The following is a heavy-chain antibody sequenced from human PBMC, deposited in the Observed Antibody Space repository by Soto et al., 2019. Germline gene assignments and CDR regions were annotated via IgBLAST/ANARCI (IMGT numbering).Heavy chain of an antibody. CDR1: GFTFSSYA. Sequence: HPGGSLRLSCSASGFTFSSYAMHWVRQAPGKGLEYVSAISSNGGSTYYADSVKGRFTISRDNSKNTLYLQMSSLRAEDTAVYYCVKTPWRRGYSGYPPGGGYFDYWGQGTLVTVSS. V-gene: IGHV3-64D*06. D-gene: IGHD5-12*01. CDR2: ISSNGGST. J-gene: IGHJ4*02. CDR3: VKTPWRRGYSGYPPGGGYFDY.